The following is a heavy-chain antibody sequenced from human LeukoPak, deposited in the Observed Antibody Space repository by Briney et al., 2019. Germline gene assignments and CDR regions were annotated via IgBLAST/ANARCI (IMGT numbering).Heavy chain of an antibody. Sequence: GGSLRLSCAASGFTFNTYTMNWVRQAPGKGLEWVSSITASSTAIYSADSVKGRFTISRDNAKNSLYLQMNSLRAEDTALYYCARGGITIFGVVSYMDVWGKGTTVTVSS. V-gene: IGHV3-21*04. CDR1: GFTFNTYT. J-gene: IGHJ6*03. D-gene: IGHD3-3*01. CDR3: ARGGITIFGVVSYMDV. CDR2: ITASSTAI.